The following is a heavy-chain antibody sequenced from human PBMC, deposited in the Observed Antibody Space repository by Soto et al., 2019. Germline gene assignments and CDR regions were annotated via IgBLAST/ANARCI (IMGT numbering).Heavy chain of an antibody. V-gene: IGHV4-34*01. Sequence: PSETLSLTCAVYGGSFSGYYWSWIRQPPGKGLEWIGKINHSGSTNYNPSLKSRVTISVDTSKNQFSLKLSSVTAADTAVYYCARGGAVAGTGWFDPWGQGTLVTVSS. CDR2: INHSGST. CDR3: ARGGAVAGTGWFDP. CDR1: GGSFSGYY. D-gene: IGHD6-19*01. J-gene: IGHJ5*02.